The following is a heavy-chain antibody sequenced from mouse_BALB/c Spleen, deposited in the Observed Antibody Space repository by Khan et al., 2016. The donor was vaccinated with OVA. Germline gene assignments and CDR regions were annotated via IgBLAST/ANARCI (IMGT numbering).Heavy chain of an antibody. J-gene: IGHJ3*01. Sequence: QVQLKESGAELVRPGTSVKVSCKASGYAFTDYLIEWLKQRPGQGLEWIGVINPGSGGTHYNEEFMDRATLTADKSSSTAYMQLSSLTSDDSAVYVWSRSGYGFGAYWGPGTLVTVSA. CDR1: GYAFTDYL. CDR2: INPGSGGT. D-gene: IGHD3-2*02. V-gene: IGHV1-54*01. CDR3: SRSGYGFGAY.